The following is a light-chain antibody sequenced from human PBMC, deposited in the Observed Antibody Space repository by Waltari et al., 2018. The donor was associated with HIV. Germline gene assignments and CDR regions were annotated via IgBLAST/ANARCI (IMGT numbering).Light chain of an antibody. CDR1: QSVLYSSNNKNY. V-gene: IGKV4-1*01. J-gene: IGKJ2*01. CDR2: WAS. Sequence: DIVMTQSPDSLAVSLGERATINCKSSQSVLYSSNNKNYLAWYQPKPGQPPKLLIYWASTRESGVPDRFSGSGSGTDFTLTISSLQAEDVAVYYCQQHSSTPYTFGQGTKLEIK. CDR3: QQHSSTPYT.